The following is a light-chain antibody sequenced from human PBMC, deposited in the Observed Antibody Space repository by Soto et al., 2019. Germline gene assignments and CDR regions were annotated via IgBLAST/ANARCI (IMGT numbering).Light chain of an antibody. Sequence: QMPQSPSTLPASVVERVTITFRASQSISSYLNWYQQKPGKAPKLLIYAASSLQSGVPSRFSGSGSGTDFTLTISSLQPEDFATYYCQQSYSTPITFGQGTRLEIK. CDR2: AAS. J-gene: IGKJ5*01. V-gene: IGKV1-39*01. CDR1: QSISSY. CDR3: QQSYSTPIT.